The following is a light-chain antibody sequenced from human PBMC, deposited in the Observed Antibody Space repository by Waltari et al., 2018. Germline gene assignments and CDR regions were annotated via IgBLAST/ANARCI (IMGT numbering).Light chain of an antibody. CDR2: WAS. V-gene: IGKV4-1*01. Sequence: DIVMTQSPDSLTVSLGERAPITCKSILSILYSSNNKNYLAWYQKKPGQPPNLLIYWASTRESGVPDRFSGSGSGTDFTLTISSLQAEDVAVYYCQQYYTTPYTFGQGTKLEIK. CDR1: LSILYSSNNKNY. J-gene: IGKJ2*01. CDR3: QQYYTTPYT.